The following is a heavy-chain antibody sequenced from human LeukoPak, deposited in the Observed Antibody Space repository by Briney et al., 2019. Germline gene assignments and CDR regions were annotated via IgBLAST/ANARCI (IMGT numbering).Heavy chain of an antibody. CDR1: GFTFSCYW. V-gene: IGHV3-7*01. Sequence: GGSLRLSCAASGFTFSCYWMSWVRQAPGMGLEWVANINQDGNKKYYVDSVRGRFTISRDNAKNSLYLQMNGLRAEDTAVYYCARDLIWDGDPDGRDFWGQGTLVSVSS. CDR3: ARDLIWDGDPDGRDF. CDR2: INQDGNKK. D-gene: IGHD3-10*01. J-gene: IGHJ4*02.